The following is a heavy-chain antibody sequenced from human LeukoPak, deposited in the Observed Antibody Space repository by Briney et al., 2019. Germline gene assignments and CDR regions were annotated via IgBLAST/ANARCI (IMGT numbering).Heavy chain of an antibody. CDR2: LKYDGSDI. V-gene: IGHV3-7*01. D-gene: IGHD6-19*01. CDR1: GFAFSTYW. CDR3: AREAGHGMDV. J-gene: IGHJ6*02. Sequence: GGYLRRSCAGSGFAFSTYWMSWVRQAQGQGLEWVANLKYDGSDIFYADSVKGRFTISRDKTRESLFLQMNSLRAGDTAVYYCAREAGHGMDVWGQGTTVTVSS.